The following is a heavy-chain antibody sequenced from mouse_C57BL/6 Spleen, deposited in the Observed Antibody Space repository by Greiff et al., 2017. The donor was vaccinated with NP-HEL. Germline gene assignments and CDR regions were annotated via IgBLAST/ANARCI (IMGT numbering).Heavy chain of an antibody. J-gene: IGHJ3*01. Sequence: EVKLVESGGGLVKPGGSLKLSCAASGFTFSDYGMHWVRQAPEKGLEWVAYISSGSSTIYYADKVKGRFTISRDNAKNTLFLQMTSLRSEDTARYYCARPDDYAWFAYWGQGTLVTVSA. CDR2: ISSGSSTI. D-gene: IGHD2-4*01. CDR1: GFTFSDYG. V-gene: IGHV5-17*01. CDR3: ARPDDYAWFAY.